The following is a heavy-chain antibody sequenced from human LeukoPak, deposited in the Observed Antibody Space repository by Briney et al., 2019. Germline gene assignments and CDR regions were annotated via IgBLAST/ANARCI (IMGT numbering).Heavy chain of an antibody. CDR1: GFTFSSYS. CDR3: ARGGDYGDYFDY. D-gene: IGHD3-16*01. Sequence: GGSLRLSCAASGFTFSSYSMNWVRQAPGKGLEWVSSISSSSSYIYYADSVKGRFTISRDNAKNSLYLQMNSLRAEDTAVYYCARGGDYGDYFDYWGQGTLVTVSS. CDR2: ISSSSSYI. V-gene: IGHV3-21*01. J-gene: IGHJ4*02.